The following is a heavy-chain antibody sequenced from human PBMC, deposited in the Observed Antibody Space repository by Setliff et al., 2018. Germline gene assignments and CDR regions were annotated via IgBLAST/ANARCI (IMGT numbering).Heavy chain of an antibody. CDR1: GFTFNKYW. Sequence: PGGSLRLSCAASGFTFNKYWMTWVRQAPGKGPEWVAFTRYDGSSKYHADSVKGRFTISRDNSKNTLYLQMNSLRPEDTAVYYCVKVSGRFDAGFDSWGQGTLVTVSS. CDR3: VKVSGRFDAGFDS. CDR2: TRYDGSSK. V-gene: IGHV3-30*02. J-gene: IGHJ4*02. D-gene: IGHD3-3*01.